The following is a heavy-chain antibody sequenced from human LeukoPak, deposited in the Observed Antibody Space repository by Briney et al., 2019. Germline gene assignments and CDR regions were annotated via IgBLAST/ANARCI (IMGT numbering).Heavy chain of an antibody. CDR1: GYTFTSYD. D-gene: IGHD3-3*01. V-gene: IGHV1-8*01. CDR2: MNPNSGNT. Sequence: ASVKLSCKASGYTFTSYDINWVRQATGQGLEWMGWMNPNSGNTGYAQKFQGRVTMTRNTSISTAYMELSSLRSEDTAVYYCARNTYYDFWSHHSWGQGTLVTVSS. CDR3: ARNTYYDFWSHHS. J-gene: IGHJ4*02.